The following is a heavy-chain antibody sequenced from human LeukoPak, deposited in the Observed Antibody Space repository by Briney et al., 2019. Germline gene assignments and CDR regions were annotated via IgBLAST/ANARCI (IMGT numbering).Heavy chain of an antibody. CDR2: LSGSGITT. V-gene: IGHV3-23*01. J-gene: IGHJ4*01. CDR1: GFTFSNSA. Sequence: GGSLRLSCAASGFTFSNSAMSWVRQAPGKGLEWVSTLSGSGITTYYADSVKGRFAISRDNSKNTLYLQMNTLRAEDSALYYCAKGIYSSGWSYFDYWGHGTLVTVSS. D-gene: IGHD6-19*01. CDR3: AKGIYSSGWSYFDY.